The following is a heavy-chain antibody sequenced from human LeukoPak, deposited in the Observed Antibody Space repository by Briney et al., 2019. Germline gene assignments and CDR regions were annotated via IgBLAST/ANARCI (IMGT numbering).Heavy chain of an antibody. J-gene: IGHJ4*02. CDR2: INHSGST. CDR1: GGSFSGYY. Sequence: TSETLSLTCAVYGGSFSGYYWSWIRQPPGKGLEWIGEINHSGSTNYNPSLKSRVTISVDTSKNQFSLKLSSVTAADTAVHYCARGSIHYYDSSGYDYWGQGTLVTVSS. V-gene: IGHV4-34*01. CDR3: ARGSIHYYDSSGYDY. D-gene: IGHD3-22*01.